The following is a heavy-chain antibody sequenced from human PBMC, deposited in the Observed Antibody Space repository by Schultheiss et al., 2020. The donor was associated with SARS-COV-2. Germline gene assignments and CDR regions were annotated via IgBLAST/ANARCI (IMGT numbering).Heavy chain of an antibody. CDR1: GGSISSGSYY. D-gene: IGHD3-22*01. CDR2: IYHSGST. V-gene: IGHV4-39*07. Sequence: SETLSLTCTVSGGSISSGSYYWSWIRQPAGKGLEWIGSIYHSGSTYYNPSLKSRVTISVDTSKNQFSLKLSSVTAADTAVYYCARARITMIVVVDAFDIWGQGTMVTVSS. CDR3: ARARITMIVVVDAFDI. J-gene: IGHJ3*02.